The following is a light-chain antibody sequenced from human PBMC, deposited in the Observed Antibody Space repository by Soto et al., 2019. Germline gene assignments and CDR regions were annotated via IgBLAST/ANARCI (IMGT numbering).Light chain of an antibody. CDR3: QHRNNRPFS. CDR2: GAS. Sequence: AIQMTQSPYSLSASVGDRVTISCLASQGIGNALGWYQQKPGKPPKVLIYGASTRATGIPDRFSGSGSGTDFTLTISSLEPEDFAVYYCQHRNNRPFSFGPGTKVDIK. J-gene: IGKJ3*01. V-gene: IGKV1D-13*01. CDR1: QGIGNA.